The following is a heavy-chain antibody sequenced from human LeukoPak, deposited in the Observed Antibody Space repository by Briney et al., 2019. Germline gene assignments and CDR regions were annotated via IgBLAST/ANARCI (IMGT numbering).Heavy chain of an antibody. CDR1: GFTFSSYE. Sequence: GGSLRLSCAASGFTFSSYEMNWVRQAPGKCLEWVSYISNSGTAIYYADSVKGRFTISRDNAKSSLYLQMNSLRAEDTAVYYCARAGYSMDTEYFQHWGQGTLVTVSS. D-gene: IGHD5-18*01. CDR3: ARAGYSMDTEYFQH. CDR2: ISNSGTAI. V-gene: IGHV3-48*03. J-gene: IGHJ1*01.